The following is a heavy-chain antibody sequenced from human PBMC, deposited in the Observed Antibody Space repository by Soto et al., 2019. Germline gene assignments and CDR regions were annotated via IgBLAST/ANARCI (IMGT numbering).Heavy chain of an antibody. Sequence: PGGSLRLSCAASGSTFSSYAMHWVRQAPGKGLEWVAVISYDGRNDYYADSVKGRFTISRDNSKNTLYLEMNSLRVEDTAVYYCARGSVYSSNWYHHNFPQWGQGTLVIVSS. D-gene: IGHD6-13*01. J-gene: IGHJ4*02. CDR3: ARGSVYSSNWYHHNFPQ. CDR1: GSTFSSYA. V-gene: IGHV3-30*04. CDR2: ISYDGRND.